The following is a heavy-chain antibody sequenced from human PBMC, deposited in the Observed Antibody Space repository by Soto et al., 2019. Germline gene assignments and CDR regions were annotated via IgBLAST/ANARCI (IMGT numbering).Heavy chain of an antibody. CDR2: IWYDGSNK. CDR3: ARYCSSTSCFHYYYGMDV. J-gene: IGHJ6*02. CDR1: GFTFSSYG. V-gene: IGHV3-33*01. D-gene: IGHD2-2*01. Sequence: GGSLRLSCAASGFTFSSYGMHWVRQAPGKGLEWVAVIWYDGSNKYYADSVKGRFTISRDNSKNTLYLQMNSLRAEDTAVYYCARYCSSTSCFHYYYGMDVWGQGTTVTVSS.